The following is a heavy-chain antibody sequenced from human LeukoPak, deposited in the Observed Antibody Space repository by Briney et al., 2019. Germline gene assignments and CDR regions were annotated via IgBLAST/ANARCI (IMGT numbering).Heavy chain of an antibody. V-gene: IGHV1-2*04. J-gene: IGHJ3*02. D-gene: IGHD6-19*01. CDR2: INPNSGGT. Sequence: GASVKVSCKASGYTFTGYYMHWVRQAPGQGLEWMGWINPNSGGTNYAQKFQGWVTMTRDTSISTAHMELSRLRSDDTAVYYCVRGRLAVAGALDAFDIWGQGTMVTVSS. CDR3: VRGRLAVAGALDAFDI. CDR1: GYTFTGYY.